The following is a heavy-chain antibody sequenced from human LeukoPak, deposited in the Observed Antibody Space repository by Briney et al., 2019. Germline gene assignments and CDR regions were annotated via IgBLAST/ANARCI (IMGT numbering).Heavy chain of an antibody. CDR1: GYIFTHYS. CDR2: IYPADSDT. D-gene: IGHD3-10*01. CDR3: ARQSRDGSKTRGYCFDY. Sequence: GESLKISCQVSGYIFTHYSIGWVRQMPGKGLESMGIIYPADSDTTYSPSFQGQVTISADKSISTVYLQWSSLKASDTAMYYCARQSRDGSKTRGYCFDYWGQGTLVTVSS. J-gene: IGHJ4*02. V-gene: IGHV5-51*01.